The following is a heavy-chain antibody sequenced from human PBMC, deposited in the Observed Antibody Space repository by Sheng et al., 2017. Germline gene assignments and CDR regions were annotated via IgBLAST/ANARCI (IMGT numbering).Heavy chain of an antibody. J-gene: IGHJ4*02. D-gene: IGHD3-10*01. V-gene: IGHV3-30*04. CDR2: LAHDGSNK. CDR1: GFTFNSYA. CDR3: AGSYYGSGRNYY. Sequence: QVQLVESGGGVVQPGRSLRLSCAASGFTFNSYAMHWVRQAPGKGLEWVAVLAHDGSNKYYADSVKGRFTISRDNSKNTLYLQMNSLRVEDTAVYYCAGSYYGSGRNYYWGQGTLVTVSS.